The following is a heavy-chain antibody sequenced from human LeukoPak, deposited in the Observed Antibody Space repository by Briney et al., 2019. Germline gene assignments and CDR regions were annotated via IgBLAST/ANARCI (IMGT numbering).Heavy chain of an antibody. Sequence: ASVKVPCKASGYTFTGYYMHWVRQAPGQGLEWMGWINPNSGGTNYAQKFQGRVTMTRDTSISTAYMELSRLRSDDTAVYYCARGGVTVTTAKISRRGVDYWGQGTLVTVSS. CDR1: GYTFTGYY. V-gene: IGHV1-2*02. CDR3: ARGGVTVTTAKISRRGVDY. J-gene: IGHJ4*02. CDR2: INPNSGGT. D-gene: IGHD4-17*01.